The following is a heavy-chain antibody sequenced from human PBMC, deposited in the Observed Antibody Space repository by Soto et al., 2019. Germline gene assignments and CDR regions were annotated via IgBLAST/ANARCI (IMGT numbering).Heavy chain of an antibody. CDR1: GFTFSRVS. CDR2: ISSGSSDT. CDR3: ARVAY. V-gene: IGHV3-21*01. Sequence: GGSLRLSCEASGFTFSRVSMNWFRQVPGKGLEWVASISSGSSDTWYADSVKGRFIISRDNAQNSLFLQMNTLRPEDTAMYYCARVAYWGPGTQVTVSS. J-gene: IGHJ4*02.